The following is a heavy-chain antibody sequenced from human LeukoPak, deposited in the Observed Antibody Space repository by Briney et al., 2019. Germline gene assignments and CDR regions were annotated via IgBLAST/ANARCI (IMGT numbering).Heavy chain of an antibody. CDR2: INPNTGAT. CDR1: GYNFTDSY. V-gene: IGHV1-2*02. CDR3: ARDPVPAIAVGYFDF. D-gene: IGHD2-2*01. Sequence: ASVRVSCKASGYNFTDSYIQWVRQAPGQGLQWMGWINPNTGATRYAPRFQGRVTVTTNTSITTAYMELTGLTSDDTALYYCARDPVPAIAVGYFDFWGPGTLVTVSS. J-gene: IGHJ4*02.